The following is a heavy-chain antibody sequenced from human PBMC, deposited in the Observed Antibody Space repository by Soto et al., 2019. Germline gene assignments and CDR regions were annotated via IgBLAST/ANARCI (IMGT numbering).Heavy chain of an antibody. CDR3: ARIVVVVARKFDP. V-gene: IGHV4-34*01. CDR1: GGSFSGYY. D-gene: IGHD2-15*01. Sequence: QVQLQQWGAGLLKPSETLSLTCAVYGGSFSGYYWSWIRQPPGQGLEWIGEINHSGSTNYNPSLKSRFAISVDTSKNQFSLKLSSVSAADTAVYYCARIVVVVARKFDPWGQGTLVTVSS. J-gene: IGHJ5*02. CDR2: INHSGST.